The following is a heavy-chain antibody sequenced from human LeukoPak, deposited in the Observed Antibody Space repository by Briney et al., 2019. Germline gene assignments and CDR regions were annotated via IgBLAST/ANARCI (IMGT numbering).Heavy chain of an antibody. CDR3: ARAKGSPTLLWFGIGGMDV. CDR1: GGSISSGNYY. CDR2: IYYSGST. J-gene: IGHJ6*02. D-gene: IGHD3-10*01. V-gene: IGHV4-61*01. Sequence: PSETLSLTCTVSGGSISSGNYYWGWIRQYPGKGLEWIGYIYYSGSTNYNPSLKSRVTISVDTSKNQFSLKLSSVTAADTAVYYCARAKGSPTLLWFGIGGMDVWGQGTTVTVSS.